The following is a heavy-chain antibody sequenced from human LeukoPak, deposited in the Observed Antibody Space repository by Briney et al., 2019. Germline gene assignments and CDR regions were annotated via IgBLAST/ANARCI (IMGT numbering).Heavy chain of an antibody. CDR3: AKDGYSSSWYWFDP. CDR1: GYSISSGYY. J-gene: IGHJ5*02. V-gene: IGHV4-38-2*02. D-gene: IGHD6-13*01. Sequence: SETLSLTCTVSGYSISSGYYWGWIRPPPGKGLEWIGSIYHSGSTYYNPSLKSRVTISVDTSKNQFSLKLSSVTAADTAVYYCAKDGYSSSWYWFDPWGQGTLVTVSS. CDR2: IYHSGST.